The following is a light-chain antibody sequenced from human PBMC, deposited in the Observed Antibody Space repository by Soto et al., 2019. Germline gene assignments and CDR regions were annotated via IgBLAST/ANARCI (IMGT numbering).Light chain of an antibody. Sequence: DIQMTQSPSSLSASVGDRVTITCRASQGISSWLAWYQQKPGKAPKLLLYGASSLQGGVPSRFSGSGSGTDFTLTISSLQPEDFATYYCQQTYTCPLTFGPGTKVEIK. CDR3: QQTYTCPLT. J-gene: IGKJ3*01. CDR1: QGISSW. V-gene: IGKV1D-12*01. CDR2: GAS.